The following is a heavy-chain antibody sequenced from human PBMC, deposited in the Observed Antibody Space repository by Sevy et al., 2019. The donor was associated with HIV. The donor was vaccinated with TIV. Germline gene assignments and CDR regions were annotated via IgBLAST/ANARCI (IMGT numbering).Heavy chain of an antibody. J-gene: IGHJ3*01. D-gene: IGHD6-13*01. CDR1: RFTFSSYG. V-gene: IGHV3-33*01. CDR3: ARDVAAAGTTAFDV. CDR2: IWYDGKNK. Sequence: GGSLRLSCAASRFTFSSYGMHWVRQAPGKGLEWVVVIWYDGKNKYYEDSVKGRFTISRDNSKNTLYLEMNSLRAEDTAVYYCARDVAAAGTTAFDVWGQGTMVTVSS.